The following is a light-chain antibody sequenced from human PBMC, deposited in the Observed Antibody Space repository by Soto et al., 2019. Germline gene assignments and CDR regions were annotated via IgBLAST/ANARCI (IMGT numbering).Light chain of an antibody. CDR1: QSIDSD. CDR3: QQNSHWRT. Sequence: EIMMTQSPANVSVFPGERATLSCRASQSIDSDLAWYQQKPGHVPRLLIYGASTRATGVPARFSGSGSGTEFTLTIISLQSDDFAVYYCQQNSHWRTFGPGTKVEIK. V-gene: IGKV3-15*01. J-gene: IGKJ1*01. CDR2: GAS.